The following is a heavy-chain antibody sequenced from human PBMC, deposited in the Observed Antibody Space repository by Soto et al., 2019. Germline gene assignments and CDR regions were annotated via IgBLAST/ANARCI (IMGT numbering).Heavy chain of an antibody. V-gene: IGHV4-4*07. J-gene: IGHJ2*01. CDR3: AGGMGRYFDL. CDR2: ISARGRT. D-gene: IGHD3-16*01. CDR1: GGSISNFY. Sequence: QVQLQESGPGLVKPSETLSLTCTVSGGSISNFYWSWIRQPTGKGLESLGRISARGRTNYNPSLQSRVAIATDPSKNPFSPGVTSPRAAGPGVYFRAGGMGRYFDLWGRGTLVTVFS.